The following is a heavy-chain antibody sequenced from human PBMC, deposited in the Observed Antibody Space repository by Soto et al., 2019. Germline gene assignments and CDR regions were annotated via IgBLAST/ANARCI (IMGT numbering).Heavy chain of an antibody. CDR2: INPSGGST. J-gene: IGHJ3*02. CDR1: GYTFTSYY. V-gene: IGHV1-46*01. CDR3: ARVVRSSSAGGHDFDI. D-gene: IGHD6-6*01. Sequence: GASVKVSCKASGYTFTSYYIHWVRQAPGQGLEWMGIINPSGGSTSYAQKFQGRVTMTRDTSTSTVYMELSSLRSEDTAVYYCARVVRSSSAGGHDFDIWGQVKMVTV.